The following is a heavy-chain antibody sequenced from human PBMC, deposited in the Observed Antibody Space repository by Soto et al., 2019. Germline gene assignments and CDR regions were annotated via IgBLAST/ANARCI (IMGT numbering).Heavy chain of an antibody. Sequence: GGSLRLSCAASGFTFSSYAMSWVRQAPGKGLEWVSAISGSGGSTYYADSVKGRFTISRDNSKNTLYLQMNSLRAEDTAVYYCAKDIQIAAAGHPRRKAFDYWGQGTLVTVSS. J-gene: IGHJ4*02. V-gene: IGHV3-23*01. CDR1: GFTFSSYA. CDR3: AKDIQIAAAGHPRRKAFDY. CDR2: ISGSGGST. D-gene: IGHD6-13*01.